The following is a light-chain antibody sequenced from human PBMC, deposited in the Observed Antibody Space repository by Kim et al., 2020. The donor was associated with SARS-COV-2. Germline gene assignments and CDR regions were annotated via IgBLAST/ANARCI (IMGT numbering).Light chain of an antibody. V-gene: IGKV3-20*01. Sequence: SPGERATLSCRASQSVSRSYLAWYQQKPGQAPRLLISGASSRATGIPDRFSGSGSGTDFTLTISRLEPEDFAVYYCQQYDSSPLTFGGGTKVDIK. CDR3: QQYDSSPLT. CDR1: QSVSRSY. CDR2: GAS. J-gene: IGKJ4*01.